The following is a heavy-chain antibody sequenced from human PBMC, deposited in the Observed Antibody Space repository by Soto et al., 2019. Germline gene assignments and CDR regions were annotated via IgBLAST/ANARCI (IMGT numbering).Heavy chain of an antibody. CDR2: IIPIFGTA. V-gene: IGHV1-69*13. CDR3: ARAGDKQLEMEAYYCYMDV. D-gene: IGHD6-6*01. J-gene: IGHJ6*03. CDR1: GGTFSSYA. Sequence: ASVKVSCKASGGTFSSYAISWVRQAPGQGLEWMGGIIPIFGTANYAQKFQGRVTITADESTSTAYMELSSLRSEDTAVYYCARAGDKQLEMEAYYCYMDVWGKGTTVTVSS.